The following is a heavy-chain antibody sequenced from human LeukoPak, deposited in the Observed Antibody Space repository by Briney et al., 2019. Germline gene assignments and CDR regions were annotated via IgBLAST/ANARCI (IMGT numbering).Heavy chain of an antibody. CDR1: GGSISSGDYY. V-gene: IGHV4-30-4*01. CDR3: ARDIVAAAGPLFDP. D-gene: IGHD6-13*01. CDR2: IYHSGST. Sequence: PSETLSLTCTVSGGSISSGDYYWSWIRQPPGKGLEWIGYIYHSGSTYYNPSLKSRVTISVDRSKNQFSLKLSSVTAADTAVYYCARDIVAAAGPLFDPWGQGTLVTVSS. J-gene: IGHJ5*02.